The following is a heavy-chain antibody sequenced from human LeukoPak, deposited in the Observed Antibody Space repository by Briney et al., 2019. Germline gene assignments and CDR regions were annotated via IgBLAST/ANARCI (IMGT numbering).Heavy chain of an antibody. D-gene: IGHD2-2*01. V-gene: IGHV4-30-2*01. CDR2: IYHSGST. Sequence: PSQTLSLTCAVSGGSISSGGYSWSWIRQPPGKGLEWIGYIYHSGSTYYNPSLKSRVTISVDTSKNQFSLRLSSVTAADTAVYYCARGLPDIVVVAAAVWFDDWGQGTLVTVSS. CDR3: ARGLPDIVVVAAAVWFDD. CDR1: GGSISSGGYS. J-gene: IGHJ4*02.